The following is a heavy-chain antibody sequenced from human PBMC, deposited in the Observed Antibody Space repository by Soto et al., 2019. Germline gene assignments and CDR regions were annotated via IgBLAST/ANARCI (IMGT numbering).Heavy chain of an antibody. J-gene: IGHJ6*03. D-gene: IGHD6-13*01. CDR1: GFTFDDYG. CDR2: INWNGGST. Sequence: EVQLVESGGGVVRPGGSLRLSCAASGFTFDDYGMSWVRQAPGKGLEWVSGINWNGGSTGYADSVKGRFTISRDNAKNSLYLQMNSLRAEDTALYHCARGFGSSWYTYYDYMDVWGKGTTVTVSS. V-gene: IGHV3-20*01. CDR3: ARGFGSSWYTYYDYMDV.